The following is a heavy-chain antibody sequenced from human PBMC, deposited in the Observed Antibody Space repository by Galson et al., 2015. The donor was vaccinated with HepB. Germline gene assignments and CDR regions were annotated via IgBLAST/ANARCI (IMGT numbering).Heavy chain of an antibody. CDR3: ATFQVKYYYGSGDNWFDP. V-gene: IGHV1-24*01. J-gene: IGHJ5*02. D-gene: IGHD3-10*01. CDR2: FDPEDGET. CDR1: GYTLTELS. Sequence: SVKVSCKVSGYTLTELSMHWVRQAPGKGLEWMGGFDPEDGETIYAQKFQGRVTMTEDTSTDTAYMELSSLRSEDTAVYYCATFQVKYYYGSGDNWFDPWGQGTLVTVSS.